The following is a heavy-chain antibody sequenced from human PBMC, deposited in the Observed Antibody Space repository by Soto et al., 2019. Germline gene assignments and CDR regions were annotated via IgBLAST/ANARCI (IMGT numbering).Heavy chain of an antibody. V-gene: IGHV1-69*01. D-gene: IGHD4-17*01. CDR3: ARSLEGTTVTNWFDP. Sequence: QVQLVQSGAEVKKPGSSVKVSCKASADTFNSYSLSWLRQAPGQRLEWMGGITPVFGTADYAQSFEDRLTRTADDSTSTGYRELSSLRSDDTAVYYCARSLEGTTVTNWFDPWGQEALVTVSS. J-gene: IGHJ5*02. CDR1: ADTFNSYS. CDR2: ITPVFGTA.